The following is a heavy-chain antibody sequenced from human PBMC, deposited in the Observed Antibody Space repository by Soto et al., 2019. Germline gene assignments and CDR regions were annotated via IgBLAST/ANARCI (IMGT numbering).Heavy chain of an antibody. CDR2: ISGGGGTT. V-gene: IGHV3-23*01. CDR3: AKAMSTPSRPRNYFDY. Sequence: PGGCLRLSCAASGFTFSNFAMSWVRQAPGKGLEWVSVISGGGGTTYYADSVKGRFTISRDNSKNTLYLQMDSLRAEDTALYYCAKAMSTPSRPRNYFDYWGQGTLVTVSS. D-gene: IGHD6-6*01. J-gene: IGHJ4*02. CDR1: GFTFSNFA.